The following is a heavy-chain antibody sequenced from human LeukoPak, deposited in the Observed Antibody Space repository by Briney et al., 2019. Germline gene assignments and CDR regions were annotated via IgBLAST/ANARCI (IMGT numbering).Heavy chain of an antibody. CDR1: GGSFSGYY. J-gene: IGHJ4*02. Sequence: SETLSLTCGVYGGSFSGYYWSWIRQPPGKELEWIGEINDSGSTNYNPSLKSRATISADTSKNQFSLNLSSVTAADTAVYYCARLGSGGSWYDYWGQGTLVTVSS. CDR2: INDSGST. V-gene: IGHV4-34*01. D-gene: IGHD2-15*01. CDR3: ARLGSGGSWYDY.